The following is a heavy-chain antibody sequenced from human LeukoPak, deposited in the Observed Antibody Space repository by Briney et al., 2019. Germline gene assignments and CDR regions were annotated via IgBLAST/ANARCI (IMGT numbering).Heavy chain of an antibody. D-gene: IGHD3-10*01. CDR2: INHSGST. CDR3: ASSGSGSQYYFDY. J-gene: IGHJ4*02. CDR1: GGSFSGYY. V-gene: IGHV4-34*01. Sequence: SETLSLTCAVYGGSFSGYYWSWIRQPPGKGLEWIGEINHSGSTNYNPSLKSRVTISVDTSKKQFFLKLNSVTAADTAVYYCASSGSGSQYYFDYWGQGTLVTVSS.